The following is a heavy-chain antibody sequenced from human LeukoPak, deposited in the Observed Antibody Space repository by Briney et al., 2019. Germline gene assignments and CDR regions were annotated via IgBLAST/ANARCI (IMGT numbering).Heavy chain of an antibody. CDR2: IKGDGSET. CDR3: AREAYCGGPSCFAVNYMDV. D-gene: IGHD2-2*01. V-gene: IGHV3-7*01. Sequence: GGSLRLSCVASGSGFTFSEFWMGWVRQAPGERLEWVANIKGDGSETYYVDSVKGRFTISRDNVKNSVYLQMNSLRADDTSMYRCAREAYCGGPSCFAVNYMDVWGRGTTVTVSS. J-gene: IGHJ6*03. CDR1: GSGFTFSEFW.